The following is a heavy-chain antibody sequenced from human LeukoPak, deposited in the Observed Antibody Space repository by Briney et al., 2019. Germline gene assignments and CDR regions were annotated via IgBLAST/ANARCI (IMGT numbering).Heavy chain of an antibody. CDR1: GLSFSGQW. Sequence: PGGSLRLSCTASGLSFSGQWLNWVRQSPGQGLEWVANIKYDGSEKYYVDSVKGRFAISREDAKNSLSLQMDSVRPEDTAVYYCAFNNNFKYWGQGTLVIVSS. V-gene: IGHV3-7*01. CDR3: AFNNNFKY. D-gene: IGHD1/OR15-1a*01. J-gene: IGHJ4*02. CDR2: IKYDGSEK.